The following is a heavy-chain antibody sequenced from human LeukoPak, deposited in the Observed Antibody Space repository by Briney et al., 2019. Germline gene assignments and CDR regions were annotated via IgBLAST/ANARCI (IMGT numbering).Heavy chain of an antibody. CDR3: ARDPGRNWNRAVFLDP. D-gene: IGHD1-1*01. Sequence: ASVKVSCKASGYTFTSYGISWVRQAPGQGLEWMGWISAYNGNTNYAQKLQGRVTMTTDTSTSTAYMELRSLRSDDTAVYYCARDPGRNWNRAVFLDPWGQGTLVTVSS. J-gene: IGHJ5*02. V-gene: IGHV1-18*01. CDR2: ISAYNGNT. CDR1: GYTFTSYG.